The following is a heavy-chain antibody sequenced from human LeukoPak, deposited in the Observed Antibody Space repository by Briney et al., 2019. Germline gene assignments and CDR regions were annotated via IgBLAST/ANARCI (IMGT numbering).Heavy chain of an antibody. CDR2: IYHSGST. V-gene: IGHV4-38-2*01. CDR1: GYSISSGYY. Sequence: SETLSLTCAVSGYSISSGYYWGWIRQPPGKGLEWIGSIYHSGSTYYNPSLKSRVTISVDTSKNQFSLKLISVTAADTAVYYCARAGRDGYSPASDSFDIWGQGKTVTVSS. CDR3: ARAGRDGYSPASDSFDI. D-gene: IGHD5-24*01. J-gene: IGHJ3*02.